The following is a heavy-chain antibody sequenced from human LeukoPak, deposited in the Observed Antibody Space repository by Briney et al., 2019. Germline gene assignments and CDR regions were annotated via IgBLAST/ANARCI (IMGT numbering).Heavy chain of an antibody. V-gene: IGHV3-23*01. D-gene: IGHD1-26*01. J-gene: IGHJ4*02. CDR1: GFTFSSYA. CDR3: AKGLGWELLGGDY. Sequence: GGSLRLSCAASGFTFSSYAMSWVRQAPGKGLEWVSAISGSGGSTYYADSVKGRFTISRDNSKDTLYLQMNSLRAEDTAVYYCAKGLGWELLGGDYWGQGTLVTVSS. CDR2: ISGSGGST.